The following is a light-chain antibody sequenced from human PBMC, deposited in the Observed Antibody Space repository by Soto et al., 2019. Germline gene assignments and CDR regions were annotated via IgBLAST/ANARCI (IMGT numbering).Light chain of an antibody. V-gene: IGKV1-39*01. CDR1: ESISKF. CDR3: QQSYSSPWT. Sequence: DIQMTQSPSSLSASVGDRVTITCRARESISKFLNWYRLQPGKDPKVLFYAASSLQSGVPSRFSGSGSGTDFTLTISSLQPEDFATYYCQQSYSSPWTFGQETKVEIK. J-gene: IGKJ1*01. CDR2: AAS.